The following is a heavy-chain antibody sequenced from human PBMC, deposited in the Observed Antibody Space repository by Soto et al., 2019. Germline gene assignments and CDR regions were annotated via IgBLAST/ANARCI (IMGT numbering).Heavy chain of an antibody. D-gene: IGHD3-9*01. J-gene: IGHJ3*02. Sequence: ASVPVSCKASGYTFTSYGLSWVRQAPRQGREWIGWISAYNGNTHYAQKLHGRVTMTTDTSTSTVYMELRSLRSDDTAVYFCARVRYDILTGIPDAFDIWGQGTMVTVSS. V-gene: IGHV1-18*01. CDR2: ISAYNGNT. CDR1: GYTFTSYG. CDR3: ARVRYDILTGIPDAFDI.